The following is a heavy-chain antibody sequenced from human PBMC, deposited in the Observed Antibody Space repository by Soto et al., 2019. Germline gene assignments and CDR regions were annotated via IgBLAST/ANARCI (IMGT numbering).Heavy chain of an antibody. CDR3: ARAIHDYDSSGYLSFDY. J-gene: IGHJ4*02. Sequence: SETLSLTCAVSGGSVSSGNYYWSWLRQPPGKGLEWIGYVYYTGSTNYNPSLKSRVTISVDMSKNRFSLRLSSVTAADTAVYFCARAIHDYDSSGYLSFDYWGQGTLVTVSS. CDR1: GGSVSSGNYY. V-gene: IGHV4-61*01. D-gene: IGHD3-22*01. CDR2: VYYTGST.